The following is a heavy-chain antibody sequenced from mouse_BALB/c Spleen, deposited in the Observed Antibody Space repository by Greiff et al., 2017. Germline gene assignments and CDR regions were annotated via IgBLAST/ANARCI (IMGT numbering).Heavy chain of an antibody. Sequence: LVKPGASVKISCKASGYSFTGYYMHWVKQSHGKSLEWIGYISCYNGATSYNQKFKGKATFTVDTSSSTAYMQFNSLTSEDSAVYYCARRDYYGSSYVRYAMDYWGQGTSVTVSS. J-gene: IGHJ4*01. D-gene: IGHD1-1*01. CDR3: ARRDYYGSSYVRYAMDY. CDR1: GYSFTGYY. V-gene: IGHV1S34*01. CDR2: ISCYNGAT.